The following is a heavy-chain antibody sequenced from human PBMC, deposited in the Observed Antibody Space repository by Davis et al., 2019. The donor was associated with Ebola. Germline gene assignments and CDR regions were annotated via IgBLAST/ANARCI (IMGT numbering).Heavy chain of an antibody. D-gene: IGHD3-22*01. CDR3: ARGGDSSGYSSFAPPDFDY. Sequence: SETLSLTCAVYGGSFSGYYWSWIRQPPGKGLEWIGEINHSGSTNYNPSLKSRVTISVDTSKNQFSLKLSSVTAADTAVYYCARGGDSSGYSSFAPPDFDYWGQGTLVTVSS. V-gene: IGHV4-34*01. J-gene: IGHJ4*02. CDR1: GGSFSGYY. CDR2: INHSGST.